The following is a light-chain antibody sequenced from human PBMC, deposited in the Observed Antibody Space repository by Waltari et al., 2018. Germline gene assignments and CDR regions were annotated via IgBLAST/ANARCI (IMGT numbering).Light chain of an antibody. CDR1: QRVSCS. Sequence: EIVMTQSPATLSLSPGERAPLSRTASQRVSCSLAWYPHKPGRAPRLLIHGASLRASGIPTRFSGTGSGTSFTLTVNSLQSEDSAIYYCLQYNSWPPMYTFGQGTKLEIK. V-gene: IGKV3-15*01. J-gene: IGKJ2*01. CDR2: GAS. CDR3: LQYNSWPPMYT.